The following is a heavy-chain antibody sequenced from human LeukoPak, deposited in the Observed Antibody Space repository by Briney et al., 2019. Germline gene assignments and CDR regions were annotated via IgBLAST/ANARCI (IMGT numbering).Heavy chain of an antibody. J-gene: IGHJ4*02. CDR2: IWYDGSNK. D-gene: IGHD1-26*01. Sequence: PGRTLRLSCAASGFTFSSYGKHWVRQAPGKGLEWVAVIWYDGSNKYYADSVKGRFTISRDNSNNTLYLQMNSLRAEDTAVYYCAKGLVVATYSVDYWGQGTLVTVSS. CDR1: GFTFSSYG. CDR3: AKGLVVATYSVDY. V-gene: IGHV3-33*06.